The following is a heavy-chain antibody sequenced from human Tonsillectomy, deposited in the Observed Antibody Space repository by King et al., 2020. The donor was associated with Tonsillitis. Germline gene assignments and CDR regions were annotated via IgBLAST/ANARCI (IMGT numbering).Heavy chain of an antibody. CDR1: GYTFTSYY. Sequence: QLVQSGAEVKKPGASVKVSCKASGYTFTSYYMHWVRQAPGQGLEWMGLINPSGGSTSYAQKFQGRVTMTRDTSTSTVYMELSSLRSEDTAVYYCARDPYCGGDCYNIDYWGQGTLVTVSS. CDR2: INPSGGST. J-gene: IGHJ4*02. V-gene: IGHV1-46*03. CDR3: ARDPYCGGDCYNIDY. D-gene: IGHD2-21*02.